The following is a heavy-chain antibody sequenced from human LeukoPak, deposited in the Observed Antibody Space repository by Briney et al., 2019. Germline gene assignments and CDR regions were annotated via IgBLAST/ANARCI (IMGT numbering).Heavy chain of an antibody. Sequence: SVKVSCAASGVTFSSYAISWVRQAPGQGLEWMGRIIPIFGIANYAQKFQGRVTITANKSTSTAYMELSSLRSEDTAVYYCARGWGSGAFDIWGQGTMVTVSS. CDR2: IIPIFGIA. D-gene: IGHD3-16*01. CDR1: GVTFSSYA. CDR3: ARGWGSGAFDI. J-gene: IGHJ3*02. V-gene: IGHV1-69*04.